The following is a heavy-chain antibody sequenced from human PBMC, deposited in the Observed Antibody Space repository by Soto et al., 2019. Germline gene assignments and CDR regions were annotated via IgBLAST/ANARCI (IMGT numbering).Heavy chain of an antibody. CDR3: ARGRYGDY. CDR2: ISAHNGNT. CDR1: GYTFTIYG. Sequence: QVHLVQSGAEVKKPGASVKVSCKASGYTFTIYGITWVRQAPGPGLEWMGWISAHNGNTEYAQKLQGRVIVTRDTSTSTAYMELRSLISDDTAVYYCARGRYGDYWGQGALVTVSS. V-gene: IGHV1-18*01. D-gene: IGHD1-1*01. J-gene: IGHJ4*02.